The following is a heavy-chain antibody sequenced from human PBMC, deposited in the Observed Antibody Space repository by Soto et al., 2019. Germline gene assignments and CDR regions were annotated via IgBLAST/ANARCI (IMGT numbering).Heavy chain of an antibody. CDR2: INPSGGST. CDR3: ASFTRIAATYYYYYGMDV. D-gene: IGHD6-13*01. Sequence: ASVKVSCKSASEAFTGYYVHWVLQAHGQGLEWMGIINPSGGSTSYAQKFQGRVTMTRDTSTSTVYMELSSLRSEDTAVYYCASFTRIAATYYYYYGMDVCGQGTTVTVSS. V-gene: IGHV1-46*01. J-gene: IGHJ6*02. CDR1: SEAFTGYY.